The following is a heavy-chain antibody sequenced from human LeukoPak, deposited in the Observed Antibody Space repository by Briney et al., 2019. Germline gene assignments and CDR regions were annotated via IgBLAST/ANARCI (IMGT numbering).Heavy chain of an antibody. CDR1: GFTFSFYG. CDR2: ISGSGGRT. J-gene: IGHJ4*02. CDR3: AKDKSPPGGFADY. Sequence: GGSLRLSCAASGFTFSFYGMHWVRQAPGKGLEWVSGISGSGGRTYYADSAKGRFTISRDNSKNTLDLQMTSLRVEDTAVYYCAKDKSPPGGFADYWGQGSLVTVSS. V-gene: IGHV3-23*01. D-gene: IGHD3-16*01.